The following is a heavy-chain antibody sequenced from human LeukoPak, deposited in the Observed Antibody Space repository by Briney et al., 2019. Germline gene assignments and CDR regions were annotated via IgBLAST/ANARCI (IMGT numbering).Heavy chain of an antibody. V-gene: IGHV4-4*07. D-gene: IGHD6-13*01. Sequence: PSETLSLTCAVYGGSFSGYYWSWIRQPAGKGLEWIGRFYTSGNTNYNPSLKSRVNMSVDMSKNQFSLKLSSVTAADTAVYYCAREGIAAGGRGLEYWGQGTLVTVSS. J-gene: IGHJ4*02. CDR3: AREGIAAGGRGLEY. CDR2: FYTSGNT. CDR1: GGSFSGYY.